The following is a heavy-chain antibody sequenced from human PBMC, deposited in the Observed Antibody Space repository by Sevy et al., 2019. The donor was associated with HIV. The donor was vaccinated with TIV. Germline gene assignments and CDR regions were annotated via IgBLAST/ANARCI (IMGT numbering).Heavy chain of an antibody. CDR2: IYHTGNT. CDR3: ARAAARVTTVTHFDY. D-gene: IGHD4-17*01. V-gene: IGHV4-30-2*01. CDR1: GGSISSGGYS. Sequence: LSLTCAVSGGSISSGGYSWSWIRQPPGKGLEWIGYIYHTGNTYYNPSLKSRVTISVDRSKNQFSLKLSSVTAADTAVYYCARAAARVTTVTHFDYWGQGTLVTVSS. J-gene: IGHJ4*02.